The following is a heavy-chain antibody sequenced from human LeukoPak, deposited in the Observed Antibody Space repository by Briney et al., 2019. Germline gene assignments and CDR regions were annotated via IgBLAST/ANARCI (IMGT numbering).Heavy chain of an antibody. CDR3: AGGPLGGY. Sequence: GGSLRLSCAASGFTFDDYAMHWVRQAPGKGLEWVSGISWNSGSIGYADSVKGRFTISRDNAKNSLYLQMNSLRAEDTALYYCAGGPLGGYWGQGTLVTVSS. J-gene: IGHJ4*02. D-gene: IGHD3-16*01. CDR2: ISWNSGSI. V-gene: IGHV3-9*01. CDR1: GFTFDDYA.